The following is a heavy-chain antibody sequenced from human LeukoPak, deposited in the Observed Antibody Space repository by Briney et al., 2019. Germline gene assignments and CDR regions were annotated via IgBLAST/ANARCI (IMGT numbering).Heavy chain of an antibody. CDR2: ISYDGSNK. J-gene: IGHJ4*02. Sequence: PGRSLRLPCAASGFTFSSYAMHWVRQAPGKGLEWVAVISYDGSNKYYADSVKGRFTISRDNSKNTLYLQMNSLRAEDTAVYYCASSQQTFDYWGQGTLVTVSS. CDR1: GFTFSSYA. CDR3: ASSQQTFDY. V-gene: IGHV3-30*04. D-gene: IGHD1/OR15-1a*01.